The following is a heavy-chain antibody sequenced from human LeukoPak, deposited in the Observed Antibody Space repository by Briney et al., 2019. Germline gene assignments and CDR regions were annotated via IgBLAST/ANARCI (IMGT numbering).Heavy chain of an antibody. V-gene: IGHV4-4*07. J-gene: IGHJ6*03. Sequence: SETLSLTCTVSGGSISSYYWSWIRQPAGKGLEWIGRIYTSGSTNYNPSLKSRVTISVDTSKNQFSLKLSSVTAADTAVYYCARQFPNYYDSSGYYLTRGYYYYYYMDVWGKGTTVTISS. CDR1: GGSISSYY. CDR3: ARQFPNYYDSSGYYLTRGYYYYYYMDV. CDR2: IYTSGST. D-gene: IGHD3-22*01.